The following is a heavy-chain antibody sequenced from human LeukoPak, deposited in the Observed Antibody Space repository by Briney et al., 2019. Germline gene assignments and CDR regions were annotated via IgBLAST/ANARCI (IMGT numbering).Heavy chain of an antibody. CDR1: GFTFSSYS. CDR3: ASFRLYSGGSCYSFDY. V-gene: IGHV3-21*01. D-gene: IGHD2-15*01. Sequence: GGSLRLSCAASGFTFSSYSMNWVRQAPGKGLEWVSSISSSSSYIYYADSVKGRFTISRDNAKNSLYLQMNSLRAEDTAVYYCASFRLYSGGSCYSFDYWGQGTLVTVSS. CDR2: ISSSSSYI. J-gene: IGHJ4*02.